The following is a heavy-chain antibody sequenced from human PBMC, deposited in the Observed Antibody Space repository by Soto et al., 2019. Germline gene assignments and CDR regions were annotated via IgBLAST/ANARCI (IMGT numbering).Heavy chain of an antibody. J-gene: IGHJ6*02. CDR2: ISAYNGNT. CDR1: GYTFTSYG. CDR3: ASNPGGSYYYYGMDV. Sequence: ASVKVSCKASGYTFTSYGISWVRQAPGQGLEWMGWISAYNGNTNYAQKLQGRVTMTTDTSTSTAYMELRSLRSDDTAVYYCASNPGGSYYYYGMDVWGQGTTVTVSS. D-gene: IGHD3-10*01. V-gene: IGHV1-18*01.